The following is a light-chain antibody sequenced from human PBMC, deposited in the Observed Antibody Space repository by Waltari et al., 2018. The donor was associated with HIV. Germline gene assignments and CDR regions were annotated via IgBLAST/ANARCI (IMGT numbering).Light chain of an antibody. J-gene: IGLJ1*01. CDR1: SSNIGNNA. CDR3: QSFDSSLNAYV. V-gene: IGLV1-36*01. Sequence: QSVLTQPPSVSEAPRQRVTISCSGSSSNIGNNAVNWYQQLPGKAPKLLIYATSNRPSGVPDRFSGSKSGTSASLAITGLQAEDEAEYYCQSFDSSLNAYVFGPGTTVVVL. CDR2: ATS.